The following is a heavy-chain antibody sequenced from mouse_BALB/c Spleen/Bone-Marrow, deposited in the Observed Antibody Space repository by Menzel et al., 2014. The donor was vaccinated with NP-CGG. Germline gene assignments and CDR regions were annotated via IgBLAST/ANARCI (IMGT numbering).Heavy chain of an antibody. D-gene: IGHD2-3*01. CDR2: IWAGGST. CDR3: AREDGYFHYYAVDY. Sequence: VKLMESGPGLVAPSQSLSITCTVSGFSLTSYGVHWVRQPPGKGLEWLGIIWAGGSTNYNSALMSRLSISKDNSESQVFLKMNSLQTDDTAMYYCAREDGYFHYYAVDYWGQGTSVTVSS. V-gene: IGHV2-9*02. CDR1: GFSLTSYG. J-gene: IGHJ4*01.